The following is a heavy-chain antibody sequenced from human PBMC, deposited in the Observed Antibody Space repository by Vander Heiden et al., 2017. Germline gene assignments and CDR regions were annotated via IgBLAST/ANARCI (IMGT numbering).Heavy chain of an antibody. CDR1: GFTFSSYG. D-gene: IGHD6-19*01. V-gene: IGHV3-33*01. Sequence: QVQLVESGGGVVQPGRSLRLSCAASGFTFSSYGMHWVRQAPGKGLEWVAVIWYDGSNKYYADSVKGRFTISRDNSKNTLYLQMNSLRAEDTAVYYCARSRIAVAGTPPGYWGQGTLVTVSS. CDR2: IWYDGSNK. CDR3: ARSRIAVAGTPPGY. J-gene: IGHJ4*02.